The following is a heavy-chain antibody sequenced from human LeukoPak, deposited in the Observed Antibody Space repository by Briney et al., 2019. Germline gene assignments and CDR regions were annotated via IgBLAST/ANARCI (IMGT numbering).Heavy chain of an antibody. D-gene: IGHD4-17*01. CDR2: ISWNSGSI. V-gene: IGHV3-9*01. J-gene: IGHJ6*02. CDR3: AKDRGGYGDPTTRYYYYYYGMDV. Sequence: PGRSLRLSCAASGFTFDDYAMHWVRHAPGKGLEWVSGISWNSGSICYADSVKGRFTISRDNAKNSLYLQMNSLRAEDTALYYCAKDRGGYGDPTTRYYYYYYGMDVWGQGTTVTVSS. CDR1: GFTFDDYA.